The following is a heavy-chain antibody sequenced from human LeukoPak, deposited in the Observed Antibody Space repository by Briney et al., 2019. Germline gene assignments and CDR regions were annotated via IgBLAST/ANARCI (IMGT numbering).Heavy chain of an antibody. D-gene: IGHD5-24*01. CDR1: GFTFSSYS. CDR2: ISSSSSTI. Sequence: PGGSLRLSCAASGFTFSSYSMNWVRQAPGKGLEWVSYISSSSSTIYYADSVKGRFTISRDNAKNSLYLQMNSLRAEDTAVYYCARGMATQYGDYFDYRGQGTLVTVSS. J-gene: IGHJ4*02. V-gene: IGHV3-48*01. CDR3: ARGMATQYGDYFDY.